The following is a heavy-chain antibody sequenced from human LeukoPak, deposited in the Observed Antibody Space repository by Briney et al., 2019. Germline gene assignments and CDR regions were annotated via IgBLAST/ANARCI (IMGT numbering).Heavy chain of an antibody. CDR3: AKVTAATGIDY. CDR1: GFTFSSYA. V-gene: IGHV3-23*01. CDR2: ISGSGGST. J-gene: IGHJ4*02. Sequence: RGSLRLSCAASGFTFSSYAMSWVRQAPGKGLEWVSGISGSGGSTYFADSVKGRFIISRDNSKNTLDLQMNSLRAEDTAVYYCAKVTAATGIDYWGQGTLVTVSS. D-gene: IGHD6-13*01.